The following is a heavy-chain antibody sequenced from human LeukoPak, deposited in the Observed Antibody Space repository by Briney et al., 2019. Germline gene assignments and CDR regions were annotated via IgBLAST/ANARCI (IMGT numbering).Heavy chain of an antibody. CDR1: GFTFSSYA. J-gene: IGHJ6*02. V-gene: IGHV3-23*01. CDR3: AKSRFGGMKRDTYGMDV. Sequence: SGGSLRLSCAASGFTFSSYAMIWVRQAPGKGLEWVSGISGSGDRTYYADSVKGRFTISRDTSKNTLYLQINSLRAEDTAVYYCAKSRFGGMKRDTYGMDVWGQGTTVTVSS. CDR2: ISGSGDRT. D-gene: IGHD3-10*01.